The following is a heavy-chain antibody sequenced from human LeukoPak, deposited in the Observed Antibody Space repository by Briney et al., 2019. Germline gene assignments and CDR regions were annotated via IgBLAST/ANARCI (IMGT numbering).Heavy chain of an antibody. Sequence: GGSLXXSCAASGFTFSDYYMSWIRQAPGKGLEWVSYISSSGSTIYYADSVKGRFTISRDNAKNSLYLQMNSLRAEDTAVYYCARGPRDTYYYDSSGYYYGTWGQGTLVTVSS. J-gene: IGHJ4*02. D-gene: IGHD3-22*01. CDR3: ARGPRDTYYYDSSGYYYGT. V-gene: IGHV3-11*04. CDR2: ISSSGSTI. CDR1: GFTFSDYY.